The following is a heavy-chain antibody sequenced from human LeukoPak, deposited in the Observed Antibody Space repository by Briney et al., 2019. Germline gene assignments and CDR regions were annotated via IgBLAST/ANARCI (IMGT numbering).Heavy chain of an antibody. V-gene: IGHV4-59*01. Sequence: SETLSLTCTVSGVSFSSSFWSWVRQSPGKGLEYIGFFHHSGNTKYNPSLQSRVTMSVDTAKSQFSLILYSVTAADSAVYYCARHNGDSYLDYWAQGTLVTVSS. CDR3: ARHNGDSYLDY. D-gene: IGHD2-21*01. CDR2: FHHSGNT. J-gene: IGHJ4*02. CDR1: GVSFSSSF.